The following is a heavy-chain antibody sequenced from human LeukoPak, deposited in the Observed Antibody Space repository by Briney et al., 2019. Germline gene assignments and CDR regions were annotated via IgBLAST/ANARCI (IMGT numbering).Heavy chain of an antibody. Sequence: GGSLRLSCAASGFTFSSYAMSWVRQAPGKGLEWVSAISGSGGSTYYADSVKGRFTISRDNAKNSLYLQMNSLRAEDTAIYYCARDNLAAAGDDNFDIWGQGTMVTVSS. CDR1: GFTFSSYA. CDR2: ISGSGGST. CDR3: ARDNLAAAGDDNFDI. D-gene: IGHD6-13*01. V-gene: IGHV3-23*01. J-gene: IGHJ3*02.